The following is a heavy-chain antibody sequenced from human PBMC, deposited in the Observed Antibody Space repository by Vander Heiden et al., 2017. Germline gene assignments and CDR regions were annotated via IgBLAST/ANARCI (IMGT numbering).Heavy chain of an antibody. CDR3: AREKTMADYYYYGMDV. D-gene: IGHD6-19*01. CDR1: AGSISSIRYY. V-gene: IGHV4-39*01. CDR2: IYYSGST. J-gene: IGHJ6*02. Sequence: QLQLPESGPGLVKPSETLSLTCSVSAGSISSIRYYWGWIRQPPGKGLEWIGSIYYSGSTYYNPSLKSRVTISVDTSKKQFSLKLSSVTAADTAVYYCAREKTMADYYYYGMDVWGQGTTVTVSS.